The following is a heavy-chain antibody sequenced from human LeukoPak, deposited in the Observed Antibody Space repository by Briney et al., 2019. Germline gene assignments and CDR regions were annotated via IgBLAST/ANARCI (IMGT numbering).Heavy chain of an antibody. CDR3: IRGPRSSSWYFDY. D-gene: IGHD6-13*01. CDR1: GFTFGDYA. Sequence: GGSLRLSCTAFGFTFGDYAMSWVRQAPGKGLEWVGFIRSKAYGGTTEYAASVKGRFTISRDDSKSIAYLQMNSLKTEDTAVYYCIRGPRSSSWYFDYWGQGTLVTVSS. V-gene: IGHV3-49*04. CDR2: IRSKAYGGTT. J-gene: IGHJ4*02.